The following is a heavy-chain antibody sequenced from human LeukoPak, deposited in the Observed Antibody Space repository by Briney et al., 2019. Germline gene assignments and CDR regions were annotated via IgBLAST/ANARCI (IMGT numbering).Heavy chain of an antibody. CDR2: FDPEDGET. D-gene: IGHD3-22*01. V-gene: IGHV1-24*01. CDR3: ATAAWHYYDSSGPRAWFDP. CDR1: GYTLTELS. J-gene: IGHJ5*02. Sequence: GASVKVSCKVSGYTLTELSMHWVRQAPGKGLEWMGGFDPEDGETIYAQKFQGRVTMTEDTSTDTAYMELSSLRSEDTAVYYCATAAWHYYDSSGPRAWFDPWGQGTLVTVSS.